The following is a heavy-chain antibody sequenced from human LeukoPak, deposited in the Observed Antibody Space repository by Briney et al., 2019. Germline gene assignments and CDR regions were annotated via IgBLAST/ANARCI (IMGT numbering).Heavy chain of an antibody. D-gene: IGHD3-3*01. J-gene: IGHJ4*02. V-gene: IGHV4-59*01. CDR2: IYYSGST. CDR1: GGSISSYY. Sequence: SETLSLTCTVSGGSISSYYWSWIRQPPGKGLEWIGYIYYSGSTNYNPPLKSRVTISVDTSKNQFSLKLSSVTAADTAVYYCARLDYDFWSNEYYFDYWGQGTLVTVSS. CDR3: ARLDYDFWSNEYYFDY.